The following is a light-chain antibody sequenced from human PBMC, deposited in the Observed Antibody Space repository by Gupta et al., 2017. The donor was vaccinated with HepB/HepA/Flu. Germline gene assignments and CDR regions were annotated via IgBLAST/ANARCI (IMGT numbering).Light chain of an antibody. J-gene: IGKJ4*01. CDR1: QGIRNE. V-gene: IGKV1-6*01. Sequence: AIQMTQSPSSLSASVGDRVTITCRASQGIRNELGWYQQRPGKAPQLLIFAASTLQSGVPSRFSGSGSGTDFTLTISSLQPEDFATYFCRQEDNYPITFGGGTKVQIK. CDR3: RQEDNYPIT. CDR2: AAS.